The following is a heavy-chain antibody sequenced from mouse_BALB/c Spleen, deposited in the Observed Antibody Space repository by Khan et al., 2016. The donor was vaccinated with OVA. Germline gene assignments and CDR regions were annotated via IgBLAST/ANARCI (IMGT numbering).Heavy chain of an antibody. J-gene: IGHJ3*01. CDR2: ISSGGDYT. Sequence: EVQLKQSGGDLVKPGGSLKLSCAASGFTFSSYSMSWVSQTPDKRLEWVASISSGGDYTYFPDSVKGRFTISRDNADNALYLQMSSLRSEDTAMYFCASHLTGSFDYWGQGTLVTVAA. CDR1: GFTFSSYS. CDR3: ASHLTGSFDY. V-gene: IGHV5-6*01. D-gene: IGHD4-1*01.